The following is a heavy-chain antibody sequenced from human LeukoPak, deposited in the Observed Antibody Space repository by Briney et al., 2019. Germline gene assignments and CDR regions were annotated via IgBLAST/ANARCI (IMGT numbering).Heavy chain of an antibody. CDR3: ARGEHYYDSSGYPVYWFDP. CDR2: TYYRSKWYN. Sequence: SQTLSLTCAISGDSVSSNSVTWNWIRQSPSRGLEWLGRTYYRSKWYNDYAVSVKSRITINPDTSKNQFSLQLNSVTPEDTAVYYCARGEHYYDSSGYPVYWFDPWGQGTLVTVSS. J-gene: IGHJ5*02. D-gene: IGHD3-22*01. V-gene: IGHV6-1*01. CDR1: GDSVSSNSVT.